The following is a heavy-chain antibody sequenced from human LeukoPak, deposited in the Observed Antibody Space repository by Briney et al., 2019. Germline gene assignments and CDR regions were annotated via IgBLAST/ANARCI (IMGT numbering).Heavy chain of an antibody. Sequence: SETLSLTCSVSGDSISYFYWSWIRQAAGKGLEWIGRMCGSGSTAYNASLKSRVTMSVDTSKSQLSLKVISVTAADTAVYYCARARYRDINYAYARGFYYMDVWGKGTTVTVSS. CDR3: ARARYRDINYAYARGFYYMDV. CDR1: GDSISYFY. CDR2: MCGSGST. V-gene: IGHV4-4*07. J-gene: IGHJ6*03. D-gene: IGHD1-26*01.